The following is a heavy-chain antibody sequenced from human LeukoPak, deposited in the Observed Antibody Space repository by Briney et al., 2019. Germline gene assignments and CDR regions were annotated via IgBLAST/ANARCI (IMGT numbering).Heavy chain of an antibody. CDR2: VNNDAKEK. CDR3: ARGGQLWLRDFDY. CDR1: GFTFSEYW. V-gene: IGHV3-7*04. Sequence: GGSLRLSCAASGFTFSEYWMSWVRQTPGKGLEWVANVNNDAKEKYYVDSVKGRFTISRDNAKNTLYLQMNSLRAEDTAVYYCARGGQLWLRDFDYWGQGTLVTVSS. J-gene: IGHJ4*02. D-gene: IGHD5-18*01.